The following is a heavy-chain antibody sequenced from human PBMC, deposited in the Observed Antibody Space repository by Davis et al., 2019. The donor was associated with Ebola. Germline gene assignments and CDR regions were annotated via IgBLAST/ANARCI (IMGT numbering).Heavy chain of an antibody. J-gene: IGHJ4*02. Sequence: ASVKVSCKTYGYTFTNFAISWVRQAPGQGLEWMGWINPHNGNTNYAQNVQGRVTMTTDTSTSTAYMEVGSLRSDDTAVYYCARAQFPTTSDHWGQGTLVTVSS. CDR3: ARAQFPTTSDH. CDR1: GYTFTNFA. D-gene: IGHD1-1*01. CDR2: INPHNGNT. V-gene: IGHV1-18*01.